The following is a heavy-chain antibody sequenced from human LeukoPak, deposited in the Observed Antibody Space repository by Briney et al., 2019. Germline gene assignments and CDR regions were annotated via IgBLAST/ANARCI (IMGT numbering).Heavy chain of an antibody. V-gene: IGHV1-46*01. J-gene: IGHJ5*02. CDR2: INPSGDFR. D-gene: IGHD1-26*01. CDR1: GYTFGTHW. Sequence: GASVKVSCEASGYTFGTHWMHWVRQAPGQGLEWMGIINPSGDFRSYAQKFQGRVTVTRDMSTRTVYMELSDLEPEDTAVYYCARDYSGEWEQLTGWWFDPWGQGTLVIVSS. CDR3: ARDYSGEWEQLTGWWFDP.